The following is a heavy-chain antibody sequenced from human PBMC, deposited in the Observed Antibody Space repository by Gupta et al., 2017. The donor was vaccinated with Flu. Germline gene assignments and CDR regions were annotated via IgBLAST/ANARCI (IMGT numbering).Heavy chain of an antibody. D-gene: IGHD3-10*01. Sequence: EVQLVESGGGLVQPGGSLRLSCAASGFPFSTFGMNWGRPAHGKGLGWISYISSGSDTIYYADSVKGRFTISRDNAKSSMSLQMTSLRHEDTAVYYCARNRDNYGLDYDYYGLDVWGQGTTVTVSS. V-gene: IGHV3-48*02. CDR3: ARNRDNYGLDYDYYGLDV. CDR2: ISSGSDTI. CDR1: GFPFSTFG. J-gene: IGHJ6*02.